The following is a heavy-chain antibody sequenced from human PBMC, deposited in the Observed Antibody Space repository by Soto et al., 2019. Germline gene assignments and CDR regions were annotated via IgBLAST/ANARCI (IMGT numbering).Heavy chain of an antibody. CDR2: IIPILGIA. CDR3: ARQPDYGDYVDAFDI. D-gene: IGHD4-17*01. Sequence: QVQLVQSGAEVKKPGSSVKVSCKASGGTFSSYTISWVRQAPGQGLEWMGRIIPILGIANYAQKFQGRVTITADKSTSTAYMELSSLRSEDTAVYYSARQPDYGDYVDAFDIWGQGTMVTVSS. CDR1: GGTFSSYT. J-gene: IGHJ3*02. V-gene: IGHV1-69*02.